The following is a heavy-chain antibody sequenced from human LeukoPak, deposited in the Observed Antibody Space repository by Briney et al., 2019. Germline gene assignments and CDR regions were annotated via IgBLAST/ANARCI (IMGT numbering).Heavy chain of an antibody. J-gene: IGHJ4*02. CDR3: ARGGRATDY. CDR1: GFTFSDYW. CDR2: IKLDGSQK. Sequence: PGGSLSLSCAASGFTFSDYWMSWLRQAPGKGLEWVANIKLDGSQKNYVDSVKGRFTISRDNAKNSLYLQMNSLSAEDTAVYYCARGGRATDYWGQGTLVTVSS. V-gene: IGHV3-7*04. D-gene: IGHD1-26*01.